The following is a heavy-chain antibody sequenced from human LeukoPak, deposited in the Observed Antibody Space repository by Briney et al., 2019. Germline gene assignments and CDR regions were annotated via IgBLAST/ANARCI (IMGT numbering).Heavy chain of an antibody. Sequence: SETLCLTCTVSGASISTYYWSWIRQPPGKGLEWIGYMYYSGSTSYNPSLKSRLTISLDTSKNQFSLGLSSVTAADTAVYYCARSRWYFDLWGRGTLVTVSS. CDR3: ARSRWYFDL. CDR2: MYYSGST. CDR1: GASISTYY. J-gene: IGHJ2*01. V-gene: IGHV4-59*01.